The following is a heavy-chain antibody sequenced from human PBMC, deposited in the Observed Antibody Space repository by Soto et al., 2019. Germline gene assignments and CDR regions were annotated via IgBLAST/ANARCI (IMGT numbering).Heavy chain of an antibody. D-gene: IGHD3-10*01. J-gene: IGHJ4*02. Sequence: GGSLRLSCAASGFTVSSNYMSWVRQAPGKGLEWVSVIYSGGSTYYADSVKGRFTISRDNSKNTLYLQMNSLRAEDTAVYYCARSDLDGSGGIDYWGQGTLVTVSS. CDR3: ARSDLDGSGGIDY. CDR1: GFTVSSNY. V-gene: IGHV3-66*01. CDR2: IYSGGST.